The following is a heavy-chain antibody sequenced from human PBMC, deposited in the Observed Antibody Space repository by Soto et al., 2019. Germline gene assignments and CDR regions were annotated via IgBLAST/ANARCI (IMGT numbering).Heavy chain of an antibody. V-gene: IGHV4-30-4*02. CDR1: GGSINSGNYY. D-gene: IGHD3-3*01. CDR2: IYYSGST. CDR3: ARGDGFWSGYSYLNY. J-gene: IGHJ4*02. Sequence: SETLSLTCTVSGGSINSGNYYWTWIRQHPGKGLEWIGYIYYSGSTFYNPSLKSRVTISVDTSKNQFSLTLSSVTAADTAVYYCARGDGFWSGYSYLNYWGQGTPVT.